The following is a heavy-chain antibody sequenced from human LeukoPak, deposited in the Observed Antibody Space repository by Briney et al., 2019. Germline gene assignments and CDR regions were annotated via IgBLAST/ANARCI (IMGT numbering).Heavy chain of an antibody. V-gene: IGHV3-23*01. Sequence: GGSLRLSCAASGFTFSNYAMNWVRQAPGKGLEWVSALSGSGGSTYFADSVKGRFTISRDNSKNTLYLQMNSLRAEDTAVYYCAKITGRYVPDYWGQGTLVTVSS. CDR2: LSGSGGST. J-gene: IGHJ4*02. CDR1: GFTFSNYA. CDR3: AKITGRYVPDY. D-gene: IGHD3-9*01.